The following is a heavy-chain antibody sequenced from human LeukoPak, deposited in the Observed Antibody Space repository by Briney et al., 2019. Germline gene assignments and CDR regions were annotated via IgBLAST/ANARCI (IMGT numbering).Heavy chain of an antibody. CDR3: ARAKVGATVYGMDV. J-gene: IGHJ6*02. CDR1: GFTFSSYS. V-gene: IGHV3-21*01. CDR2: ISSSSSYI. D-gene: IGHD1-26*01. Sequence: GGSLRLSCAASGFTFSSYSMNWVRQAPGKGLEWASSISSSSSYIYYADSVKGRFTISRDNAKNSLYLQMNSLRAEDTAVYYCARAKVGATVYGMDVWGQGTTVTVSS.